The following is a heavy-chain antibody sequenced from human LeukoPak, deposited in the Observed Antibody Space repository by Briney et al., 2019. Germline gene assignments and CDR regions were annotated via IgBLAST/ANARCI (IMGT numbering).Heavy chain of an antibody. V-gene: IGHV4-38-2*02. Sequence: SETLSLTCTVSGYSISSGYYWGWIRQPPGKGLEWIGSIYHSGSTYYNPSLKSRVTISVDTSKNQFSLKLSSVTAADTAVYYCARLLDSSGDYYFDYWGQGTLVTVSS. CDR1: GYSISSGYY. J-gene: IGHJ4*02. D-gene: IGHD3-22*01. CDR2: IYHSGST. CDR3: ARLLDSSGDYYFDY.